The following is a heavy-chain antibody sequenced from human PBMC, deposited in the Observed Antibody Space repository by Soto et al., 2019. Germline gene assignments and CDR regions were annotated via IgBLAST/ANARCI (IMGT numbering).Heavy chain of an antibody. CDR3: AKDQGGWPFYFDY. V-gene: IGHV3-23*01. D-gene: IGHD6-19*01. CDR1: GFTFAGYG. CDR2: ITGGGART. J-gene: IGHJ4*02. Sequence: HPGGSLRLSCAASGFTFAGYGMTWVRQAPGKGLEWVSAITGGGARTYYADSVKGRLTISRDNSRNTLYLQITSLRAEDTAVYYCAKDQGGWPFYFDYWGQGTLVTVSS.